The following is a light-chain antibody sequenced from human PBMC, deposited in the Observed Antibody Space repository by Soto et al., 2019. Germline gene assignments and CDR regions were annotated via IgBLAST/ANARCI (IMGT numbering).Light chain of an antibody. CDR2: TNN. J-gene: IGLJ2*01. CDR1: SSNIGSNT. Sequence: QSVLTQPPSASGTPGQRVTISWSGSSSNIGSNTVNWYQQFPGTAPKLLIYTNNQRPSGVPDRFAGSNTGTSASLAISGLQSEDEADYFCAAWDDSLNGVVFGGGTKLTVL. CDR3: AAWDDSLNGVV. V-gene: IGLV1-44*01.